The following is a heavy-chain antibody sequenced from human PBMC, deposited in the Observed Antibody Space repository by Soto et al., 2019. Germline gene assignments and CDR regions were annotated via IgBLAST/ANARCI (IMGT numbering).Heavy chain of an antibody. CDR1: GFSFGSYS. D-gene: IGHD2-2*01. Sequence: EVQLVESGGGLVQPGGSLRLSCEASGFSFGSYSMNWVRQAPGKGLEWVSFISGRGTTTYYADSVKGRFTVSRDNAKNSLSLEVNSLRDEDTAVYYCARLGYCSSATCKYYFYYDGMDVWGQGTTVTVSS. V-gene: IGHV3-48*02. CDR3: ARLGYCSSATCKYYFYYDGMDV. CDR2: ISGRGTTT. J-gene: IGHJ6*02.